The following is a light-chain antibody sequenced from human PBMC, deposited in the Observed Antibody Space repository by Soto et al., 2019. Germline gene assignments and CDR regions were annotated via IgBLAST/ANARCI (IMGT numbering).Light chain of an antibody. CDR2: GAS. Sequence: EILMKQSPATLSVSPGERATLSCSASPSVSSNLAWSQQKPGQAPRLLIYGASTRATGIPARFSGSGSGTEFTLTISSLQSEDLAVYYCQQYNNWLGTFGQGTKVEIK. V-gene: IGKV3-15*01. CDR3: QQYNNWLGT. CDR1: PSVSSN. J-gene: IGKJ1*01.